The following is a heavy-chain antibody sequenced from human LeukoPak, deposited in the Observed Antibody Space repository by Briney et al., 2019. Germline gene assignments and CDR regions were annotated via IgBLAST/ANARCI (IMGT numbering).Heavy chain of an antibody. D-gene: IGHD6-13*01. CDR2: IYYSGST. V-gene: IGHV4-59*01. CDR3: AVLWAAASSCDYYYMDV. CDR1: GGSISSYY. Sequence: SETLSLTCTVSGGSISSYYWSWIRQPPGKGLEWIGYIYYSGSTNYNPSLKSRVTISVDTSKNQFSLKLSSVTAADTAVYYCAVLWAAASSCDYYYMDVWGKGTTVTVSS. J-gene: IGHJ6*03.